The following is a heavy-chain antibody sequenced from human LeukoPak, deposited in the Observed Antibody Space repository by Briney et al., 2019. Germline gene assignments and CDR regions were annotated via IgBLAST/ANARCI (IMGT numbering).Heavy chain of an antibody. D-gene: IGHD3-22*01. CDR3: AKDQDTLIGAFDI. CDR1: GFIFSTYG. CDR2: IRYDASNT. V-gene: IGHV3-30*02. J-gene: IGHJ3*02. Sequence: GGSLRLFCAASGFIFSTYGMHWVRQAPGKGLEWVAFIRYDASNTYYADSVKGRFTISRDNSQNTLYLQMNSLRPEDTAVYYCAKDQDTLIGAFDIWGQGTMVTVSS.